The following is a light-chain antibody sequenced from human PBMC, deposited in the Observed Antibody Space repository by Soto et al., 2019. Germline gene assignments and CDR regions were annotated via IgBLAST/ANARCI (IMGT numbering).Light chain of an antibody. J-gene: IGKJ4*01. V-gene: IGKV1-39*01. CDR3: QQTYNTPLT. CDR2: AAS. CDR1: QSIGKY. Sequence: DIQMTQSPSSLSASVGDRVTITCRASQSIGKYLSWFQQTPGNAPKLLIYAASGLQSGVPSRFSGSGSETDFTLTINSLQREDFATYYCQQTYNTPLTFGGGTKVDIK.